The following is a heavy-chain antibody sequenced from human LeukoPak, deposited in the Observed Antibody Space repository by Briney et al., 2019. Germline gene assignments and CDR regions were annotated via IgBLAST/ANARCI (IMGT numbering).Heavy chain of an antibody. V-gene: IGHV4-4*02. CDR1: GGSISSSNW. D-gene: IGHD5-12*01. CDR3: ATIRGYSGYEIYYYYYYMDV. CDR2: IYHSEST. J-gene: IGHJ6*03. Sequence: SETLSLTCAVSGGSISSSNWWSWVRQPPGKGLEWIGEIYHSESTNYNPSLKSRVTISVDKSKNQFSLKLSSVTAADTAVYYCATIRGYSGYEIYYYYYYMDVWGKGTTVTVSS.